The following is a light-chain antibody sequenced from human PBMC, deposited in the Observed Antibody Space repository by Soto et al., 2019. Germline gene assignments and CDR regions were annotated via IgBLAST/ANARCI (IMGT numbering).Light chain of an antibody. CDR1: QSVSSNY. V-gene: IGKV3-20*01. Sequence: EIVLTQSPGTLSLSPGERATLSCRASQSVSSNYLAWYQQKPGQAPRPLIYGASSRATGIPDRFSGSGAGTDFTLTIRRLEPEDFAVYYCQQYGSSPWTFGQGTKGEIK. CDR2: GAS. CDR3: QQYGSSPWT. J-gene: IGKJ1*01.